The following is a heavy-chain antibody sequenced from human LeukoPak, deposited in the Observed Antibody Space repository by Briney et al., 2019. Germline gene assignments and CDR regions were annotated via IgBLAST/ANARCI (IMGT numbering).Heavy chain of an antibody. CDR3: ARRAMTTENDY. CDR1: GGSISSSSYY. V-gene: IGHV4-39*07. J-gene: IGHJ4*02. D-gene: IGHD4-17*01. Sequence: SETLSLTCTVSGGSISSSSYYWGWIRQPPGKGLEWIGSIYYSGSSYYNPSLKSRVTISVDTSKNQFSLKLSSVTAADTAVYYCARRAMTTENDYWGQGTLVTVSS. CDR2: IYYSGSS.